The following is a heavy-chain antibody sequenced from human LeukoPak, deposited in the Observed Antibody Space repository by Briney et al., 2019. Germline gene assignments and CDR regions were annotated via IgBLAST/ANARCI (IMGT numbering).Heavy chain of an antibody. CDR3: ARDSVDIVATDNDAFDI. J-gene: IGHJ3*02. V-gene: IGHV4-59*01. D-gene: IGHD5-12*01. CDR1: GGSPCVYS. Sequence: PGTLSLTSTVSGGSPCVYSSRSIRHPPQERLWCSGYIYYRESTNYNPSLKSRVSIAVDTCKDQFSLKLSSVTAAEAAVYYCARDSVDIVATDNDAFDIWGEGTMVTVSS. CDR2: IYYREST.